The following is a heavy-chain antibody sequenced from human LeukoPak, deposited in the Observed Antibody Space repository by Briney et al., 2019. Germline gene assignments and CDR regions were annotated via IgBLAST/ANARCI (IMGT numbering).Heavy chain of an antibody. V-gene: IGHV4-34*01. Sequence: PSETLSLTCAVYGGSFSGYYWSWIRQPPGKGLEWIGEINHSGSTNYNPSLKSRVTISVDTSKNQFSLKLSSVTPADTAVYYCARDTIDWGQGTLVTVSS. CDR1: GGSFSGYY. J-gene: IGHJ4*02. CDR2: INHSGST. CDR3: ARDTID.